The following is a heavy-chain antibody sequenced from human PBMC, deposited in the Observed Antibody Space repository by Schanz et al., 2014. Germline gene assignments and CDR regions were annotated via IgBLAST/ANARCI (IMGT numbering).Heavy chain of an antibody. V-gene: IGHV1-18*04. CDR3: ARGRVLGSYYEY. Sequence: QVQLVQSGVEVKKPGASVKVSCKAYGYTFTTYGISWVRQAPGQGLEWMGWISTYNDNTNYAQKLQGRVTMTTDTSTATAYMELRSLRSDDTAVYYCARGRVLGSYYEYWGQGTLVTVSS. CDR1: GYTFTTYG. CDR2: ISTYNDNT. J-gene: IGHJ4*02. D-gene: IGHD3-16*01.